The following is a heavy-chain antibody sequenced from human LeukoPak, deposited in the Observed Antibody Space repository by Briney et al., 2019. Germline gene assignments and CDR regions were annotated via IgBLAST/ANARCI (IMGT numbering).Heavy chain of an antibody. D-gene: IGHD4-11*01. CDR3: ARHMTDYSNRFDP. Sequence: SETLSLTCTVSGGSISSSSYYWGWIRQPPGKGLEWIGSIYYSGSTSYNPSLKSRVTISVDTSENQFSLKLSSVTAADRAVYYCARHMTDYSNRFDPWGQGTLVTVSS. CDR1: GGSISSSSYY. CDR2: IYYSGST. J-gene: IGHJ5*02. V-gene: IGHV4-39*01.